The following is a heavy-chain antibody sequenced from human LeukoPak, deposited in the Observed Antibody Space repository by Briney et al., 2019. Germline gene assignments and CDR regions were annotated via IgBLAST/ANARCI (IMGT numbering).Heavy chain of an antibody. CDR1: GFTFSTYW. D-gene: IGHD2-2*01. CDR2: ISHDGDHK. Sequence: GGSLRLSCVGSGFTFSTYWMSWVRQAPGKGLEWVAVISHDGDHKYHADSVKGRFTISRDNSKNTLYLQMNSLRVEDTAVYYCARMRGRYCSSNGCYVEYWGQGALVTVSS. J-gene: IGHJ4*02. V-gene: IGHV3-30-3*01. CDR3: ARMRGRYCSSNGCYVEY.